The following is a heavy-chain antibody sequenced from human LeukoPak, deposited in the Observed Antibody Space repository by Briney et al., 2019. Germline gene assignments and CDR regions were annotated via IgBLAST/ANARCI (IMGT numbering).Heavy chain of an antibody. CDR3: ARKDYGGYAYYYYGLDV. Sequence: GGSLRLSCAAYGFTFSSYEMNWDRQAPGKGLEWVSYISSSGSTKYYADSVKGRFTISRDNAKNSLYLQMNSLRAEDTAVYYCARKDYGGYAYYYYGLDVWGKGTTVTVSS. CDR2: ISSSGSTK. CDR1: GFTFSSYE. V-gene: IGHV3-48*03. J-gene: IGHJ6*04. D-gene: IGHD5-12*01.